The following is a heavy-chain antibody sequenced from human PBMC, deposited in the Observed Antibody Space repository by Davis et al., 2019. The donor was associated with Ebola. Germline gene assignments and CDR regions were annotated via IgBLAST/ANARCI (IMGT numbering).Heavy chain of an antibody. V-gene: IGHV1-69*13. CDR2: IIPIFGTA. J-gene: IGHJ6*02. Sequence: SVKVSCKASGGTFSSYAISWVRQGPGQGLEWMGGIIPIFGTANYAQKFQGRVTITADESTSTAYMEVSSLRSDDTAVYYCASDYILAAAAYYYYGMDVWGQGTTVTVS. CDR3: ASDYILAAAAYYYYGMDV. CDR1: GGTFSSYA. D-gene: IGHD6-13*01.